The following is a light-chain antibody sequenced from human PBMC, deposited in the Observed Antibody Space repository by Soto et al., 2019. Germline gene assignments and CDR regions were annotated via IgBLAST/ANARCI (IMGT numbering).Light chain of an antibody. V-gene: IGKV3-15*01. CDR2: GAS. Sequence: EIVITQSPVTLSVSPGERATVSCRASRSISNNLAWYQQKPGQAPRLLIYGASTRATGIAARFSGTGSGTDFTLTISSLQAEDLAVYYCQQYKNWPPMYTFGQGNKLEIK. CDR3: QQYKNWPPMYT. J-gene: IGKJ2*01. CDR1: RSISNN.